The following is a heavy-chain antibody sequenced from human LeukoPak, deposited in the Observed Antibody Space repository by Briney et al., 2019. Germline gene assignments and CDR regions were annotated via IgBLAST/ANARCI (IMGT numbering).Heavy chain of an antibody. V-gene: IGHV3-48*03. CDR3: AREDCSSTSCYDPSVSDY. J-gene: IGHJ4*02. D-gene: IGHD2-2*01. CDR2: ISSSGNTI. CDR1: EFTFTSYE. Sequence: GGSLRLSCAASEFTFTSYELNWVRQAPGKGLEWVSYISSSGNTISYADSVKGRFTISRDNAKNSLYLQMNSLRAEDTAVYYCAREDCSSTSCYDPSVSDYWGQGTLVTVSS.